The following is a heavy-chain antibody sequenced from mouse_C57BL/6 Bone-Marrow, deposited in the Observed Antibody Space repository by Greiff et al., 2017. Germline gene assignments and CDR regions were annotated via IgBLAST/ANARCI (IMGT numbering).Heavy chain of an antibody. J-gene: IGHJ2*01. CDR3: AQRGYFDY. Sequence: VQLQQSGAELARPGASVKMSCKASGYTFTSYTMHWVKQRPGQGLEWIGYINPSSGYTKYNQKFKDKATLTADKSSSTAYMQLSSPTSEDSAVYYCAQRGYFDYWGQGTTLTVSS. CDR2: INPSSGYT. V-gene: IGHV1-4*01. CDR1: GYTFTSYT.